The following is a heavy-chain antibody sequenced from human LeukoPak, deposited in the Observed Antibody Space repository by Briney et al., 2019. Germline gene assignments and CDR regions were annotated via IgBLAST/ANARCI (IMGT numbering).Heavy chain of an antibody. CDR3: ARGRPYYDYWSGYYSPKGNWFDP. V-gene: IGHV3-74*01. CDR1: GFTFSSYW. Sequence: GGSLRLSCAASGFTFSSYWMHWVRQAPGKGLVWVSRINTDGSSTSYADSVKGRFIISRDNAKNTLYLQMNSLRAEDTAVYYCARGRPYYDYWSGYYSPKGNWFDPWGQGTLVTVSS. CDR2: INTDGSST. J-gene: IGHJ5*02. D-gene: IGHD3-3*01.